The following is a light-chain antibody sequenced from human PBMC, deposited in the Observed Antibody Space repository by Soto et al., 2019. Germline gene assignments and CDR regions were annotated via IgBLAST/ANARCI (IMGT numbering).Light chain of an antibody. CDR1: QSISSSY. Sequence: EFVLTQSPGTLSLSPGERATLSCRASQSISSSYLAWYQQKPGQAPRLLIYGASNRATGIPGRFSGSGSGTDFTLTISRLEPEDFAVYYCQHFGTSLMYTFGQGTKLEIK. V-gene: IGKV3-20*01. J-gene: IGKJ2*01. CDR3: QHFGTSLMYT. CDR2: GAS.